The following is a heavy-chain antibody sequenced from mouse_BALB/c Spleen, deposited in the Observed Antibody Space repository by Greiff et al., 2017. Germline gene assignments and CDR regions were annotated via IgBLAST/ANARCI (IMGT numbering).Heavy chain of an antibody. CDR1: GFTFSSFG. Sequence: DVMLVESGGGLVQPGGSRKLSCAASGFTFSSFGMHWVRQAPEKGLEWVAYISSGSSTIYYADTVKGRFTISRDNPKNTLFLQMTSLRSEDTAMYYCARELIPPYYGSSYYYAMDYWGQGTSVTVSS. CDR2: ISSGSSTI. CDR3: ARELIPPYYGSSYYYAMDY. D-gene: IGHD1-1*01. V-gene: IGHV5-17*02. J-gene: IGHJ4*01.